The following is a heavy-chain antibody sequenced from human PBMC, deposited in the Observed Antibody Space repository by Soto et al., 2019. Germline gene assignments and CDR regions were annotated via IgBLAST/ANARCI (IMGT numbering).Heavy chain of an antibody. CDR2: IYYSGST. J-gene: IGHJ4*02. Sequence: SETLSLTCTVSGGSISSYYWSWIRQPPGKGLEWIGYIYYSGSTNYNPSLKSRVNKSVDTSKNQFSLKLSSVTAADTAVYYCAGLRFLENENYYFDYWGQGTLVTVSS. CDR1: GGSISSYY. D-gene: IGHD3-3*01. V-gene: IGHV4-59*08. CDR3: AGLRFLENENYYFDY.